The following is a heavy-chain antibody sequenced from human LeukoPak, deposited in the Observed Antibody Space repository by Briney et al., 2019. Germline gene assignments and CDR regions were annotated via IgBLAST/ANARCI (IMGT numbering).Heavy chain of an antibody. J-gene: IGHJ4*02. D-gene: IGHD6-19*01. V-gene: IGHV4-4*02. CDR1: GGSISSSNW. Sequence: SETLSLTCAVSGGSISSSNWWSWVRQPPGKGLEWIGEIYHSGGTNYNPSLNSRVTISVDKSKNQFSLKLSSVTAADTAVYYCARTGGSGWYSRNYFDYWGQGTLVTVSS. CDR3: ARTGGSGWYSRNYFDY. CDR2: IYHSGGT.